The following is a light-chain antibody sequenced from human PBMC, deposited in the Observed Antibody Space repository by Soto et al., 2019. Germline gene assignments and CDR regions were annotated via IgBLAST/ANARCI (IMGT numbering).Light chain of an antibody. CDR1: QSISRY. CDR2: SAS. J-gene: IGKJ1*01. V-gene: IGKV1-39*01. CDR3: KQGYSAPWT. Sequence: DIQMAQSPSSLSASVGDRVTITCRADQSISRYLNWYQQKPGRAPNLLIYSASTLQSGVQSRFSGSGSETDFTLTIRSLQPEDFATYYCKQGYSAPWTFGQGTKVDI.